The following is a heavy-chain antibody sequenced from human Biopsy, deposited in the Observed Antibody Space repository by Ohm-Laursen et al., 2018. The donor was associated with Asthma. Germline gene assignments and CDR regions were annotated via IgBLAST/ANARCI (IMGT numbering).Heavy chain of an antibody. CDR2: IKHDGTEK. CDR3: ARTFHFWSPYHAEHYQL. J-gene: IGHJ1*01. D-gene: IGHD3-3*02. V-gene: IGHV3-7*01. Sequence: SLRLSCAASGFTFGDYWMNWVRQVPGKGLEWVANIKHDGTEKNHVDSLKGRFTISRDNAKNSLYLQMNSLRAEDTAVYYCARTFHFWSPYHAEHYQLWGQGTPVTVSS. CDR1: GFTFGDYW.